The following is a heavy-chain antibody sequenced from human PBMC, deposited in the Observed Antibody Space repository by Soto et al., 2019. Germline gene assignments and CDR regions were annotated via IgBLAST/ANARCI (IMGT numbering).Heavy chain of an antibody. Sequence: ASVKVSCKASGYTFTSYDINWVRQATGQGLEWMGWTNPNSGNTGYAQKLQGRVTMTRNTSISTAYMELSSLRSEDTAVYYCATTARYNWKYHDAFDIWGQGTMVTVSS. J-gene: IGHJ3*02. CDR2: TNPNSGNT. CDR3: ATTARYNWKYHDAFDI. D-gene: IGHD1-1*01. V-gene: IGHV1-8*01. CDR1: GYTFTSYD.